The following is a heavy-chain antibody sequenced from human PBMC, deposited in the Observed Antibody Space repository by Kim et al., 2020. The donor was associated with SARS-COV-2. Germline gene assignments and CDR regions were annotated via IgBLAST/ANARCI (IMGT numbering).Heavy chain of an antibody. CDR3: ARAAAASGTGGYY. Sequence: AESGKGRFTISRDNAKNTVYLQMNSLGAEDTAMYYCARAAAASGTGGYYWGQGALVTVSS. J-gene: IGHJ4*02. D-gene: IGHD6-13*01. V-gene: IGHV3-74*01.